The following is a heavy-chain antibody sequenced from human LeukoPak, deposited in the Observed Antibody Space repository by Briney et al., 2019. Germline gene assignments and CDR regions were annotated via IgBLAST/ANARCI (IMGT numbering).Heavy chain of an antibody. CDR2: INSEGTST. CDR1: GFTFSYYW. Sequence: PGGSLRLSCAASGFTFSYYWMHWVRQAPGKGLVWVSRINSEGTSTSFADSVKGRFTVSRDNAKNSLYLQMNSLRAEDTALYYCAKDLTPYYYDSSGYLAYSYTMDVWGQGTTVTVSS. V-gene: IGHV3-74*01. J-gene: IGHJ6*02. CDR3: AKDLTPYYYDSSGYLAYSYTMDV. D-gene: IGHD3-22*01.